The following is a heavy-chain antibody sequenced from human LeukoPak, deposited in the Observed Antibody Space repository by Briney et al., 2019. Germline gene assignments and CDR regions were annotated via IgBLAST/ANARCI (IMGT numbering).Heavy chain of an antibody. Sequence: GGSLRLSCAASGFTFSSYAMSWVRQAPGKGLEWVSAISGSGGSTYYADSVKGRFTISRDNSKNTPYLQMNSLRAEDTAVYYCAKVFSPIWFGELFGLDYWGQGTLVTVSS. CDR3: AKVFSPIWFGELFGLDY. CDR1: GFTFSSYA. J-gene: IGHJ4*02. V-gene: IGHV3-23*01. CDR2: ISGSGGST. D-gene: IGHD3-10*01.